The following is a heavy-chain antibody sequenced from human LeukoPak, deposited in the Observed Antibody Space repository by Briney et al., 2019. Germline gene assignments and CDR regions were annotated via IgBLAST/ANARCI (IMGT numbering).Heavy chain of an antibody. Sequence: GGSLRLSCAASGFIFSSYGMHWVRQAPGKGLEWVALIWYDGSNKYYTDSVKGRLTISRDNSKNTLHLQMNNLRAEDTAVYYCAREGPRGNSQFDYWGQGTLVTVSS. J-gene: IGHJ4*02. CDR1: GFIFSSYG. D-gene: IGHD2/OR15-2a*01. CDR2: IWYDGSNK. CDR3: AREGPRGNSQFDY. V-gene: IGHV3-33*01.